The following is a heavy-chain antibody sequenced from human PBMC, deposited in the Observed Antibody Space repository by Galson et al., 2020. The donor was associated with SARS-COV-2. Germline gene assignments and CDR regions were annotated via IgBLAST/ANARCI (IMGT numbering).Heavy chain of an antibody. D-gene: IGHD2-2*01. Sequence: LSLTCTVSGGSVSSGSYYWSWIRQPPGKGLEWIGYIYYSGSTNYNPSLKSRVTISVDTSKNQFSLKLSSVTAADTAVYYCAPLPRVPAAMETDWGQGTLVTVSS. CDR2: IYYSGST. J-gene: IGHJ4*02. CDR3: APLPRVPAAMETD. CDR1: GGSVSSGSYY. V-gene: IGHV4-61*01.